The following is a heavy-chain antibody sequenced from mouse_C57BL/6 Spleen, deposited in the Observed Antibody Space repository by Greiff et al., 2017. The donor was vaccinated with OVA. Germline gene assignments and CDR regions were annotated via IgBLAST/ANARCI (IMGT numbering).Heavy chain of an antibody. CDR2: IDPETGGT. CDR3: TSRVAEAGAYYFDY. CDR1: GYTFTDYE. V-gene: IGHV1-15*01. Sequence: VKLMESGAELVRPGASVTLSCKASGYTFTDYEMHWVKQTPVHGLEWIGAIDPETGGTAYNQKFKGKAILTADKSSGTAYMELRSLTSEDSAVYYCTSRVAEAGAYYFDYWGQGTTLTVSS. J-gene: IGHJ2*01. D-gene: IGHD1-1*01.